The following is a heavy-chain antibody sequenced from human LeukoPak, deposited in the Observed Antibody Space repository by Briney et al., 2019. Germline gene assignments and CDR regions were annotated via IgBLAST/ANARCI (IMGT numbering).Heavy chain of an antibody. J-gene: IGHJ6*01. CDR3: ASKEYYYYGMDV. Sequence: GGSLRLSCAASGFTFSSYWMNWARQAPGKGLEWVASINHNGNVNYYVDSVKGRFTISRDNAKNSLYLQMSNLRAEDAAVYYCASKEYYYYGMDVWGQGTTVTVSS. CDR2: INHNGNVN. CDR1: GFTFSSYW. V-gene: IGHV3-7*03.